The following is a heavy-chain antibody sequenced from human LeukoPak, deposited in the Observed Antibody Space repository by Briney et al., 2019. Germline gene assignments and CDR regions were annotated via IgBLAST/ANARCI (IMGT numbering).Heavy chain of an antibody. CDR2: TCYRSKWYK. Sequence: SQTLSLTCAISGDSVSSNSAAWNWIRQSPSRGLEWLGRTCYRSKWYKYYAISVKSRIIINPYTSKNQFSLKLNSVTAEDTAVYYCARGGTYLFDYWGQGTLVTVSS. CDR1: GDSVSSNSAA. J-gene: IGHJ4*02. V-gene: IGHV6-1*01. D-gene: IGHD1-26*01. CDR3: ARGGTYLFDY.